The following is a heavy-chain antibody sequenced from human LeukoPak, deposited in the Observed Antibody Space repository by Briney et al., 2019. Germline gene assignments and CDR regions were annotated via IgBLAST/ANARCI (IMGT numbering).Heavy chain of an antibody. CDR3: ARRYCSSTSCYVDY. CDR2: IYYSGTT. D-gene: IGHD2-2*01. Sequence: SETLSLTCTVSGGSISSYSYYWGWIRQPPGKGLEWIGNIYYSGTTYYNPSLKSRVTISVDTSKKQFSLKLTSVTAADTAVYYCARRYCSSTSCYVDYWGQGTLVTVSS. V-gene: IGHV4-39*07. CDR1: GGSISSYSYY. J-gene: IGHJ4*02.